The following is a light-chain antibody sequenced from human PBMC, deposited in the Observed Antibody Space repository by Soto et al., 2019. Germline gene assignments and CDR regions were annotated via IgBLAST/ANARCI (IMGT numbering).Light chain of an antibody. CDR2: DVS. Sequence: QSVLTQPASVSGSPGQSITISCTGTSSDVGGYNYVSWYQQHPGKAPKLMIYDVSNRPSGVSNRFSGSKSGNTASLTISGLQAEDEVYYYCSSYTSSSTPYYVFGTGPKFTV. CDR1: SSDVGGYNY. J-gene: IGLJ1*01. V-gene: IGLV2-14*01. CDR3: SSYTSSSTPYYV.